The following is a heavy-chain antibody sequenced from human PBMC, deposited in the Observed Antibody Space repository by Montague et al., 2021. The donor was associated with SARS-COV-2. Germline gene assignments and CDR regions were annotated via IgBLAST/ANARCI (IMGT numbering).Heavy chain of an antibody. D-gene: IGHD3-3*01. CDR1: GASISSRSYY. CDR3: ATLPSSIAIFGVVQGYYFDD. Sequence: SETLSLTCTVSGASISSRSYYWVWIPQPPGKELVWIVFKYYSGSTYYNPTRQSRVTIAVDTSKNPFSLKLSSVTAADTAVYYCATLPSSIAIFGVVQGYYFDDWGQGTLVTVSS. CDR2: KYYSGST. V-gene: IGHV4-39*01. J-gene: IGHJ4*02.